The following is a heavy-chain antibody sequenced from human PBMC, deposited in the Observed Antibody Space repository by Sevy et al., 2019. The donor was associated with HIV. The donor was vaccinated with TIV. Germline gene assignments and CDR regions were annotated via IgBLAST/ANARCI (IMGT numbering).Heavy chain of an antibody. V-gene: IGHV4-61*02. CDR3: ARDLGSYDILTGKYYYYMDV. D-gene: IGHD3-9*01. CDR2: IYTSGST. CDR1: GGSISNDNYY. J-gene: IGHJ6*03. Sequence: SETRSLTCTVSGGSISNDNYYWSWMRQPAGKGLEWIGRIYTSGSTNFTPSLKTRVTISIDTSKNQFSLKLSSVTAADTAVYFCARDLGSYDILTGKYYYYMDVWGKGTTVTVSS.